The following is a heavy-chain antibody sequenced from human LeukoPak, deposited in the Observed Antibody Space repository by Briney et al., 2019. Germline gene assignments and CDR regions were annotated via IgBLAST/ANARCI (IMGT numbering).Heavy chain of an antibody. D-gene: IGHD6-13*01. V-gene: IGHV3-74*01. CDR2: INTDGGST. CDR3: ARGTATTAGIDY. Sequence: PGGSLRLSCATSGFTFSSHWMHWVRQAPGEGLVWVSHINTDGGSTTYGDPAKGRFTVSRDSATVFLQMNSLKVDDTAIYYCARGTATTAGIDYWGQGTLVTVSS. J-gene: IGHJ4*02. CDR1: GFTFSSHW.